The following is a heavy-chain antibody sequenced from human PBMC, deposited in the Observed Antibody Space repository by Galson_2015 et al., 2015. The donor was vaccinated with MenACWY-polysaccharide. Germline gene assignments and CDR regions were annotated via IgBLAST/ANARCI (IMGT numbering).Heavy chain of an antibody. CDR1: GFVFSSCG. Sequence: SLRLSCAASGFVFSSCGMQWVRQAPGKGLEWVAVVSSDGGTQFYADSEKGRFTISRDNSKNTLYLQINSLRAEDTAVYYCAKESGIPQYGAYFDYWGQGTLVTVSS. V-gene: IGHV3-30*18. J-gene: IGHJ4*02. CDR2: VSSDGGTQ. D-gene: IGHD4/OR15-4a*01. CDR3: AKESGIPQYGAYFDY.